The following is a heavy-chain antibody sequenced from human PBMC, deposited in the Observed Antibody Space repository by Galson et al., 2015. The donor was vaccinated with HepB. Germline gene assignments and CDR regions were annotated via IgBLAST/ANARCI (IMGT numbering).Heavy chain of an antibody. CDR3: ARTLWFGELSPLYY. CDR1: GFTFSSYW. D-gene: IGHD3-10*01. J-gene: IGHJ4*02. Sequence: SLRLSCAASGFTFSSYWMSWVRQAPGKGLEWVANIKQDESEKYYVDSVKGRFTISRDNAKNSLYLQMNSLRAEDTAVYYCARTLWFGELSPLYYWGQGTLVTVSS. V-gene: IGHV3-7*01. CDR2: IKQDESEK.